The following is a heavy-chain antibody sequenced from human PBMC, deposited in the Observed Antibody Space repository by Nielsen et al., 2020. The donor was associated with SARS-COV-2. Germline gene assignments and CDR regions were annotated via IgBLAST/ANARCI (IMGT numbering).Heavy chain of an antibody. CDR3: AKGSDGTGFDS. Sequence: GESLQLSCAASGFTFRSSALPWVRQAPGKGLAWVSPFSDTDGPTYHADSVKGRFTISRDNANSTLFLQMNSLRVEDTALHYCAKGSDGTGFDSWGRGTLVTVSS. J-gene: IGHJ4*02. CDR1: GFTFRSSA. V-gene: IGHV3-23*01. D-gene: IGHD1-14*01. CDR2: FSDTDGPT.